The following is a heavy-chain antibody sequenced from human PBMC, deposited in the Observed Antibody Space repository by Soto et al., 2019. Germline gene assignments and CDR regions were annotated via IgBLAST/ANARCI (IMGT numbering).Heavy chain of an antibody. CDR1: GFTFNKYW. J-gene: IGHJ6*02. CDR3: ALGRTGLDV. CDR2: IQQVGSEK. D-gene: IGHD7-27*01. V-gene: IGHV3-7*01. Sequence: EVQLVESGGGLVQPGGSLRLSCAASGFTFNKYWMTWVRQAPGKGLEWVANIQQVGSEKYYVDSVKGRFTISRDNADNSLHLQMNGLRAEDTAVYYCALGRTGLDVWGQGTTVTVSS.